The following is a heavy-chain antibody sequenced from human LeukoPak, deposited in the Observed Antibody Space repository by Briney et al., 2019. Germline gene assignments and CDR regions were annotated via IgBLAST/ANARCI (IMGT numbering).Heavy chain of an antibody. V-gene: IGHV1-8*01. CDR2: MNPNSGNT. D-gene: IGHD2-2*01. CDR1: GYTFTSYD. Sequence: ASVKVSCKSSGYTFTSYDINWVRQATGQGLEWMGWMNPNSGNTGYAQKFQGRVTVTRNTSISTAYMELSSLRSEDTAVYYCARGDVDIVVVPAATRYYGMDVWGQGTTVTVSS. CDR3: ARGDVDIVVVPAATRYYGMDV. J-gene: IGHJ6*02.